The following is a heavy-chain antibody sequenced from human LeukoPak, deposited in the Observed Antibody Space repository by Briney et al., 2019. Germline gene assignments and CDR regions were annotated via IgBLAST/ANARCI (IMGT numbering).Heavy chain of an antibody. CDR3: ARDVTNNYSFDY. V-gene: IGHV3-30*01. CDR2: ISYDGSHK. CDR1: GFTFGDYA. D-gene: IGHD2-8*01. Sequence: GGSLRLSCAASGFTFGDYAMHWVRQAPGKGLEWLAFISYDGSHKFYADSVRGRFTISRDNSKSALDLQMNSLSTDYTAFYYCARDVTNNYSFDYWGQGTLVTVSS. J-gene: IGHJ4*02.